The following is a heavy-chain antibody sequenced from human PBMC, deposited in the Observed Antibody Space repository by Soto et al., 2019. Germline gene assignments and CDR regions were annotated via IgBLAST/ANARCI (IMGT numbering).Heavy chain of an antibody. CDR2: IYSSGST. D-gene: IGHD5-18*01. CDR1: GGSISSDY. Sequence: SETLSLTCTVSGGSISSDYWSWIRQPPGKGLEWIGNIYSSGSTNYNPSLKSRVTISEDTSNNQFSLKLNSVTAADTAVYYRARAIAGYSYGAYYYYYMDVWGKGTTVTVSS. J-gene: IGHJ6*03. CDR3: ARAIAGYSYGAYYYYYMDV. V-gene: IGHV4-4*08.